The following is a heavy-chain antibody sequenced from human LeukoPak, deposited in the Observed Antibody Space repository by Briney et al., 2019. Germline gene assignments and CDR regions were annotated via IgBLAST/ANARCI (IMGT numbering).Heavy chain of an antibody. J-gene: IGHJ6*03. Sequence: SVKVSCKASGGTFITYAINWVRQAPGQGLEWMGGIIPMFDTPHYAQKFQGRVTITADKSTSTVYMELTSLTSEDTAVYSCARAIHNFYFFMDVWGKGTTVTVSS. CDR2: IIPMFDTP. CDR1: GGTFITYA. CDR3: ARAIHNFYFFMDV. V-gene: IGHV1-69*06.